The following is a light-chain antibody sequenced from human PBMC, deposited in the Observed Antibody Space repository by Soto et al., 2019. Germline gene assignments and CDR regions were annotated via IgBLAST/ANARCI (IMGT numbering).Light chain of an antibody. V-gene: IGKV1-5*01. CDR1: QSISSN. J-gene: IGKJ1*01. Sequence: MTPSPATLSVSPGERAILSCRASQSISSNLAWYQQKPGKAPRLLIYTASTLESGVPSRFSASGSGTEFTLTISSLQPDDFATYYCQHYNSYSEAFGQGTKVDIK. CDR3: QHYNSYSEA. CDR2: TAS.